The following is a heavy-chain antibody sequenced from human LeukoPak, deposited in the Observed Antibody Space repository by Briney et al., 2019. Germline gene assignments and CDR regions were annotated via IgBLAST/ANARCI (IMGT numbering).Heavy chain of an antibody. J-gene: IGHJ4*02. CDR2: INSDGSST. Sequence: GGSLRLSCAASGFTFSSYWMHWVRHVSGKGLVWVSRINSDGSSTTYADSVKGRFAISRDNAKNTVYLQVNSLRAEDTAVYYCARGGSAYSSSWSTFDYWGQGALVTVSA. CDR1: GFTFSSYW. CDR3: ARGGSAYSSSWSTFDY. D-gene: IGHD6-13*01. V-gene: IGHV3-74*01.